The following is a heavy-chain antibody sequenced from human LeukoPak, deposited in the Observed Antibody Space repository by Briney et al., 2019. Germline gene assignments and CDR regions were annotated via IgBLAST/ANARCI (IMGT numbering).Heavy chain of an antibody. CDR1: GFTFSNYA. V-gene: IGHV3-64*04. CDR2: ISRNGDIT. J-gene: IGHJ4*02. CDR3: ASGSHEISQFDY. D-gene: IGHD1-1*01. Sequence: QPGGSLRLSCSASGFTFSNYALHWVRQAPGKGLEFVSGISRNGDITYYADSVKGRFTISRDNSKNSLYLQMNSLRAEDTAVYYCASGSHEISQFDYWGRGTLVTDSS.